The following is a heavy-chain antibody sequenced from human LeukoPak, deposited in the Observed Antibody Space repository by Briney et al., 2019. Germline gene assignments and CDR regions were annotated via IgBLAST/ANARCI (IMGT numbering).Heavy chain of an antibody. CDR3: VRVGRDGYTLDY. D-gene: IGHD5-24*01. Sequence: PGGSLRLSCAASGFTFSTSWMGWVRQAPGKGLERVANIKQDGSERYYVDSVKGRFTISRDNAKNSLYLQMNSLRAEDTAVYYCVRVGRDGYTLDYWGQGTLVTVSS. J-gene: IGHJ4*02. V-gene: IGHV3-7*01. CDR2: IKQDGSER. CDR1: GFTFSTSW.